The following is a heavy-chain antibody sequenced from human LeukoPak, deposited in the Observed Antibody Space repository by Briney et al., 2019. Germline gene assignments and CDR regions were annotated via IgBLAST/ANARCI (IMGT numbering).Heavy chain of an antibody. D-gene: IGHD6-13*01. Sequence: PGGSLRLSCAASGFTFSSYGMHWVRQAPDKGLEWVAVIWYDGSNKYYADSVKGRFTISRDNSKNTLYLQMNSLRAEDTAVYYCVGQLVQSGPWYFDLWGRGTLVTVSS. CDR1: GFTFSSYG. J-gene: IGHJ2*01. V-gene: IGHV3-33*01. CDR2: IWYDGSNK. CDR3: VGQLVQSGPWYFDL.